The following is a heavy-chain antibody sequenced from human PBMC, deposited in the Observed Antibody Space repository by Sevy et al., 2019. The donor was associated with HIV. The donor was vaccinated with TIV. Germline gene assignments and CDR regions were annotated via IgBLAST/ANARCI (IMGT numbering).Heavy chain of an antibody. CDR2: ISNSGTAM. Sequence: GVSLRLSCAASGFTFSSYEMNWVRQAPGKGLEWISYISNSGTAMYYSDSVRGRFTISRDNARRSLYLRMNSLRAEDTAVYYCARDLPPSATTVPHFDCWGQGTLVTVSS. V-gene: IGHV3-48*03. J-gene: IGHJ4*02. D-gene: IGHD4-17*01. CDR3: ARDLPPSATTVPHFDC. CDR1: GFTFSSYE.